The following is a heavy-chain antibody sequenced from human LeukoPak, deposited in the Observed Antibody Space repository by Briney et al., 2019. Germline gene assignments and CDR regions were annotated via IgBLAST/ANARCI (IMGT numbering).Heavy chain of an antibody. CDR1: GFTVSSNY. CDR2: IYSGGST. J-gene: IGHJ3*02. Sequence: AGGSLRLSCAASGFTVSSNYMSWVRQAPGKGLGWVSVIYSGGSTYYADSVKGRFTISRDNSKNTLYLQMNSLRAEDTAVYYCARGPRLDDAFDIWGQGTMVTVSS. CDR3: ARGPRLDDAFDI. V-gene: IGHV3-66*01. D-gene: IGHD1-1*01.